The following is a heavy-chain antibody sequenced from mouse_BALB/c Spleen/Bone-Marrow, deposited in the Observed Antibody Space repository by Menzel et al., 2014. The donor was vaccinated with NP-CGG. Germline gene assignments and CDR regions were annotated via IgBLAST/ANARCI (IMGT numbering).Heavy chain of an antibody. CDR2: ISGGGSYT. CDR1: GFTFSNYG. D-gene: IGHD2-4*01. CDR3: ARHAYYDQTEVSFVY. Sequence: EVVLVESGGGLVKSGGSLKLSCAASGFTFSNYGMSWVRQTPEKRLEWVATISGGGSYTFYSDSVKGRFTISRDNAKNNLYLQLSSLRSEDTALYYCARHAYYDQTEVSFVYWGQGTLVTVSA. V-gene: IGHV5-9-2*01. J-gene: IGHJ3*01.